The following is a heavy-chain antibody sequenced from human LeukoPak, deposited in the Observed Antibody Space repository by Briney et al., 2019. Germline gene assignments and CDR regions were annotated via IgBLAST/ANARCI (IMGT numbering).Heavy chain of an antibody. D-gene: IGHD2-2*01. CDR2: IIPIFGTA. CDR1: GGTFSSYA. V-gene: IGHV1-69*05. J-gene: IGHJ5*02. Sequence: ASVKVSCKASGGTFSSYAISWVRQSPGQGLGWMGGIIPIFGTANYAQKFQGRVTITTDESTSTAYMELSSLRSEDTAVYYCARDQYCSSTSCYSRFHRGWFDPWGQGTLVTVSS. CDR3: ARDQYCSSTSCYSRFHRGWFDP.